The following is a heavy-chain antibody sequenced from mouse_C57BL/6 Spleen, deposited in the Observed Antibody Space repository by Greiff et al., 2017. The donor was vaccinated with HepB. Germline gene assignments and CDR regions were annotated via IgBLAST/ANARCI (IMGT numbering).Heavy chain of an antibody. J-gene: IGHJ4*01. Sequence: EVMLVESGGGLVKPGGSLKLSCAASGFTFSDYGMHWVRQAPEKGLEWVAYISSGSSTIYYADTVKGRFTISRDNAKNTLFLQMTSLRSEDTAMYYCARPYDPPYYYAIDYWGQGTSVTVSS. CDR2: ISSGSSTI. V-gene: IGHV5-17*01. CDR1: GFTFSDYG. CDR3: ARPYDPPYYYAIDY. D-gene: IGHD2-3*01.